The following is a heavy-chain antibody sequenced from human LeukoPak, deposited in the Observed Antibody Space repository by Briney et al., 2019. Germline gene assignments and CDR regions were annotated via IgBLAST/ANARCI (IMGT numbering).Heavy chain of an antibody. D-gene: IGHD5-24*01. V-gene: IGHV1-2*02. CDR2: INPNSGGT. J-gene: IGHJ4*02. CDR1: GGTFSSYA. Sequence: ASVKVSCKASGGTFSSYAISWVRQAPGQGLEWMGWINPNSGGTNYAQKFQGRVTMTRDTSISTAYMELSRLRSDDTAVYYCARDAQPRRDGYNRGPYYFDYWGQGTLVTVSS. CDR3: ARDAQPRRDGYNRGPYYFDY.